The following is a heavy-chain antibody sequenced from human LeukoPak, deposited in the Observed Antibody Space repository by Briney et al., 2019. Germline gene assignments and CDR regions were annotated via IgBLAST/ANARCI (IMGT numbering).Heavy chain of an antibody. CDR1: GGSFSGYY. J-gene: IGHJ6*02. CDR3: ARVRDYDFWSGYSHYYYYGMDV. Sequence: SETLSLTCAVYGGSFSGYYWSWIRQPAGKGLEWIGEINHSGSTNYNPSLKSRVTISVDTSKNQFSLKLSSVTAADTAVYYCARVRDYDFWSGYSHYYYYGMDVWGQGTTVTVSS. D-gene: IGHD3-3*01. V-gene: IGHV4-34*01. CDR2: INHSGST.